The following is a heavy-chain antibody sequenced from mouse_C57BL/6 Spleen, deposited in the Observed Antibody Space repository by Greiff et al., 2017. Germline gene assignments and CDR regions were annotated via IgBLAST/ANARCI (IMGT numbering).Heavy chain of an antibody. CDR2: IYPGDGDT. CDR3: ARVWDEGH. J-gene: IGHJ2*01. V-gene: IGHV1-82*01. Sequence: QVQLQQSGPELVKPGASVKISCKASGYAFSSSWMNWVKQRPGKGLEWIGRIYPGDGDTNYNGKFKGKATLTADKSSSTAYMQLSSLTSEDSAVYFCARVWDEGHWGQGTTLTVSS. D-gene: IGHD4-1*01. CDR1: GYAFSSSW.